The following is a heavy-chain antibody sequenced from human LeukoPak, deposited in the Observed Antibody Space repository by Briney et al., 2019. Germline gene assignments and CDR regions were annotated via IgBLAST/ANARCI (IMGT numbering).Heavy chain of an antibody. CDR2: IIPFNGNT. V-gene: IGHV1-45*02. CDR3: ANGPDSNYFDP. J-gene: IGHJ5*02. CDR1: GYTFTYRY. Sequence: GSSVKITCKASGYTFTYRYLHWVRQAPAPAHEWRGWIIPFNGNTNYAQKFHDRVTITIDRSMSTAYMELNSLRTDDKAMYYCANGPDSNYFDPWGQGTLVTVSS. D-gene: IGHD3-3*01.